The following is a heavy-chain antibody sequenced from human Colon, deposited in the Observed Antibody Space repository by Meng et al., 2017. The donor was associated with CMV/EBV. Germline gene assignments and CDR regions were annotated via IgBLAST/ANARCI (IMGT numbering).Heavy chain of an antibody. CDR3: AQFRNSDWLLALVY. CDR1: GFPLSDYH. J-gene: IGHJ4*02. Sequence: GESLKISCTASGFPLSDYHIKWIRQAPGKGLEYVAYISTSGSTVYYADSVMGRFTISRDNSNNMLFLQVNSLRADDTAVYYCAQFRNSDWLLALVYWGQGTLVTVSS. CDR2: ISTSGSTV. V-gene: IGHV3-11*01. D-gene: IGHD3-9*01.